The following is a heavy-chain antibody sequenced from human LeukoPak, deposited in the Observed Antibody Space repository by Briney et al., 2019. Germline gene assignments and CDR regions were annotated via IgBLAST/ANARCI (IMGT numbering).Heavy chain of an antibody. CDR1: GGTFNSYA. CDR3: ARETIQGLGWFDP. CDR2: LIPLCGTA. Sequence: TVKVSCKASGGTFNSYAISWVRQAPGQGLVWMGGLIPLCGTAKYAQKFQGRVTITADESTSTAYMELSSLRSEDTAVYYCARETIQGLGWFDPWGQGTLVTVSS. V-gene: IGHV1-69*13. D-gene: IGHD1-14*01. J-gene: IGHJ5*02.